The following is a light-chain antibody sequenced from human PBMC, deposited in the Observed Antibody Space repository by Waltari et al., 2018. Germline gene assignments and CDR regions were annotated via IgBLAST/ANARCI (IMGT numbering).Light chain of an antibody. Sequence: QSALTQPASVSGSPGQSITISCTGTSSEVGSYNLVSWYQQHPGKAPKLMIYEGSKRPSGVSSRFSGSKSGNTASLTISGLQAEDEADYYCCSYAGSSTFYVFGTGTKVTVL. V-gene: IGLV2-23*01. J-gene: IGLJ1*01. CDR3: CSYAGSSTFYV. CDR1: SSEVGSYNL. CDR2: EGS.